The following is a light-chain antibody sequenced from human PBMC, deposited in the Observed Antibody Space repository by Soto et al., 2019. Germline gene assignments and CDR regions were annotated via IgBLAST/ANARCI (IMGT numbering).Light chain of an antibody. J-gene: IGLJ2*01. V-gene: IGLV2-18*02. CDR1: SSDIGSYNR. CDR3: SSYTSSSPVV. Sequence: QSVLTQPPSVSGSPGQSVTISCTGTSSDIGSYNRVSWYQQTPGTAPKLMIYEVSNRPSGVPDRFSGSKSGNTASLPISGLQAEDEADYYCSSYTSSSPVVFGGGTKVTVL. CDR2: EVS.